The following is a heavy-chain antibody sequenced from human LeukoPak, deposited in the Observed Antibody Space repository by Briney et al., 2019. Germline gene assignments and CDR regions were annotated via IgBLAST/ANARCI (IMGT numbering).Heavy chain of an antibody. CDR2: IEYDGSYT. Sequence: PGGSLRLSCAASGFTFSSYGMNWVRQAPGKGLEWLAFIEYDGSYTYYADSVKGRFPISRDNSRNTLYQQMSRLRPDDTAVYYCAKHQAGLGIDYWGQGILVPVSS. V-gene: IGHV3-30*02. J-gene: IGHJ4*02. CDR1: GFTFSSYG. D-gene: IGHD7-27*01. CDR3: AKHQAGLGIDY.